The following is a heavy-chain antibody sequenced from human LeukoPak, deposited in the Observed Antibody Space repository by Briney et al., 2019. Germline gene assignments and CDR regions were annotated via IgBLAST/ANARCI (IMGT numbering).Heavy chain of an antibody. CDR3: ARDRSYCSGGSCSYYFDY. Sequence: SETLSLTCTVSGSSITTYTHWGWIRQPPGKGLEWIGSIYHSGSTYYNPSLKSRVTISVDTSKNQFSLKLSSVTAADTAVYYCARDRSYCSGGSCSYYFDYWGQGTLVTVSS. D-gene: IGHD2-15*01. CDR2: IYHSGST. CDR1: GSSITTYTH. J-gene: IGHJ4*02. V-gene: IGHV4-38-2*02.